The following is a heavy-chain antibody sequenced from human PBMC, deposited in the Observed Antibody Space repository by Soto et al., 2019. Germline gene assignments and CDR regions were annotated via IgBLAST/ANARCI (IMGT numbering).Heavy chain of an antibody. CDR3: ARDEIAAAGNYYYYGMDV. Sequence: GASVKVSCKASGYTFTGYYMHWVRQAPGQGLEWMGWINPNSGGANYAQKFQGWVTMTADESTSTAYMELSSLRSEDTAVYYCARDEIAAAGNYYYYGMDVWGQGTTVTVSS. V-gene: IGHV1-2*04. CDR2: INPNSGGA. CDR1: GYTFTGYY. D-gene: IGHD6-13*01. J-gene: IGHJ6*02.